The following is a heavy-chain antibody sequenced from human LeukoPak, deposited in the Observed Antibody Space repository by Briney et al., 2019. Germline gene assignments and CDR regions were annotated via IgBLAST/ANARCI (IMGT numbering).Heavy chain of an antibody. CDR3: PIWFGDLRVWSGTWFDP. J-gene: IGHJ5*02. Sequence: SETLSLTCTVSGGSISSGGYYWSWIRQPPGKGLEWIGSIYYSGSTYYNPSLKSRVTISVDTSKNQFSLKLSSVTAADTAVYYCPIWFGDLRVWSGTWFDPWGQGTLVTVSS. V-gene: IGHV4-39*07. CDR1: GGSISSGGYY. CDR2: IYYSGST. D-gene: IGHD3-10*01.